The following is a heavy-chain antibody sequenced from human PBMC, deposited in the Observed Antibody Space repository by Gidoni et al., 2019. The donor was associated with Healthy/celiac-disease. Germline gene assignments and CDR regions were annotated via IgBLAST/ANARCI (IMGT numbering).Heavy chain of an antibody. D-gene: IGHD2-2*02. Sequence: PGKGLEWVGFIRSKAYGGTTEYAASVKGRFTISRDDSKSIAYLQMNSLKTEDTAVYYCTRDPLYCSSTSCYTPGHYFDYWGQGTLVTVSS. J-gene: IGHJ4*02. V-gene: IGHV3-49*02. CDR2: IRSKAYGGTT. CDR3: TRDPLYCSSTSCYTPGHYFDY.